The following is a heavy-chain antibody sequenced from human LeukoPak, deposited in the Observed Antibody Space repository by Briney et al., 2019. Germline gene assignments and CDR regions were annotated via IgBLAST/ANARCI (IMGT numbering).Heavy chain of an antibody. V-gene: IGHV4-34*01. CDR1: GGSFSGYY. CDR3: ARAQKHVYYYGSGSYYIDY. CDR2: INHSGST. D-gene: IGHD3-10*01. Sequence: SETLSLTCAVYGGSFSGYYWSWIRQPPGKGLEWIGEINHSGSTNYNPSLKSRVTISVDTSKNQFSLKLSSVTAADTAVYYCARAQKHVYYYGSGSYYIDYWGQGTLVTVSS. J-gene: IGHJ4*02.